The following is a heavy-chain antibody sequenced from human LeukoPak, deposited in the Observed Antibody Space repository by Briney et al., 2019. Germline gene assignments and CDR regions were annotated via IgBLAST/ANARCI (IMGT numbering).Heavy chain of an antibody. CDR3: AKGKYSSGGVPDY. J-gene: IGHJ4*02. V-gene: IGHV3-23*01. D-gene: IGHD6-19*01. CDR2: ISGGGEST. Sequence: GGSLRLTCVASEFTFSSHAMNWVRQAPGKGLEWVSSISGGGESTYYADSVKGRFTVSRDNSKNTLYLQINSLRGEDTAVYYCAKGKYSSGGVPDYWGQGTLVTVSS. CDR1: EFTFSSHA.